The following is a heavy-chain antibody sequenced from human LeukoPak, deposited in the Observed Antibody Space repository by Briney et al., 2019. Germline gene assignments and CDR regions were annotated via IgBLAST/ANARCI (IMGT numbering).Heavy chain of an antibody. V-gene: IGHV3-21*01. CDR2: ISSSSSYI. CDR1: GFTFSSYS. D-gene: IGHD4-17*01. CDR3: ARVTEGYGDYFQYYYYYMDV. J-gene: IGHJ6*03. Sequence: PGGSLRLSCAASGFTFSSYSMNWVRQAPGKGLEWVSSISSSSSYIYYADSVKGRFTVSRDNAKNSLYLQMNSLRAEDTAVYYCARVTEGYGDYFQYYYYYMDVWGKGTTVTVSS.